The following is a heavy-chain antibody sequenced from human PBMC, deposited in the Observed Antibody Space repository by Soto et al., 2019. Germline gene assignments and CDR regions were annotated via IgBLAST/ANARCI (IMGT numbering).Heavy chain of an antibody. CDR2: INHSGST. Sequence: SETLSLTCAVYGGSFSGYYWSWIRQPPGKGLEWIGEINHSGSTTYNPSLKRRVTISVDTSKNQFSLKLSSVTAADTAVYYCARATSGYYYYYGMDVWGQGTTVTVSS. J-gene: IGHJ6*02. CDR3: ARATSGYYYYYGMDV. D-gene: IGHD6-19*01. V-gene: IGHV4-34*01. CDR1: GGSFSGYY.